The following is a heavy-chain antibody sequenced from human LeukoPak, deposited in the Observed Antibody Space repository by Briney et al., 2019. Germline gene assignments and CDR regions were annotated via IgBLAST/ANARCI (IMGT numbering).Heavy chain of an antibody. CDR3: ARHFLAARPGGSWFYYTMDV. J-gene: IGHJ6*02. CDR2: ILPFGNT. V-gene: IGHV4-34*12. CDR1: GGSFSGYY. D-gene: IGHD6-6*01. Sequence: SETLSLTCAVYGGSFSGYYWSWIRRPPGRGLEWIGEILPFGNTNYNPSLKSQVTISVDTSKNQFSLKLSSVTAADTAVYYCARHFLAARPGGSWFYYTMDVWGQGTTVTVS.